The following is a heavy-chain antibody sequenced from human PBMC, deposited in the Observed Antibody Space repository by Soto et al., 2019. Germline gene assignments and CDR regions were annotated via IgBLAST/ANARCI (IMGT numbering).Heavy chain of an antibody. D-gene: IGHD6-13*01. CDR2: ISGSGGST. J-gene: IGHJ5*02. Sequence: PGGSLRLSCAASGFTFSSYAMSWVRQAPGKGLEWVSAISGSGGSTYYADSVKGRFTISRDNSKNTLYLQMNSLRAEDTAVYYCAKDPSTKAAAGHNLFDPWGQGTLVTVSS. CDR1: GFTFSSYA. CDR3: AKDPSTKAAAGHNLFDP. V-gene: IGHV3-23*01.